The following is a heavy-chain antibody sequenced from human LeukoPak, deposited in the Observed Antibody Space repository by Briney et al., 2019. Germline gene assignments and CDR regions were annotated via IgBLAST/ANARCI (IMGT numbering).Heavy chain of an antibody. Sequence: GGSLRLSCAASGFTFSDYYMSWIRQAPGKGLEWVSDISSTSIYTDYADSVKGRFTISRDNAKNSLYLQMNSLRAEDTAVYYCAREDGYSSSWYSDYWGQGTLVTVSS. CDR2: ISSTSIYT. V-gene: IGHV3-11*05. CDR1: GFTFSDYY. CDR3: AREDGYSSSWYSDY. J-gene: IGHJ4*02. D-gene: IGHD6-13*01.